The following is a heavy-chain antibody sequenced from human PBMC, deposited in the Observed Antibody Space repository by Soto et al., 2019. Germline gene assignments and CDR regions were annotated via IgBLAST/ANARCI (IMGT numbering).Heavy chain of an antibody. Sequence: VVWGSFIGYYWSWIRQPPGKGLEWIGEINHSGSTNYNPSLKSRVTISVDTSKNQFSLKLSSVTAADTAVYYCARGRRGYSYGSFDYWGQGTLVTVSS. CDR1: WGSFIGYY. CDR2: INHSGST. D-gene: IGHD5-18*01. V-gene: IGHV4-34*01. CDR3: ARGRRGYSYGSFDY. J-gene: IGHJ4*02.